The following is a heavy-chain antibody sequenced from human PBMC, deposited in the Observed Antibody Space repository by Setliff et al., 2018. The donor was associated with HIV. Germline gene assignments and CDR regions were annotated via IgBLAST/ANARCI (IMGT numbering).Heavy chain of an antibody. CDR2: IHHTGYI. CDR1: GGPSTDHY. Sequence: SETLSLTCAVYGGPSTDHYWNWIRQSPGMGLEWIAEIHHTGYINYNPSLRSRVSVSRDMSSNQFSLKLTSVTAADTAVYFCARVNPDILTGFVDYWGQGTLVTVSS. D-gene: IGHD3-9*01. CDR3: ARVNPDILTGFVDY. V-gene: IGHV4-34*01. J-gene: IGHJ4*02.